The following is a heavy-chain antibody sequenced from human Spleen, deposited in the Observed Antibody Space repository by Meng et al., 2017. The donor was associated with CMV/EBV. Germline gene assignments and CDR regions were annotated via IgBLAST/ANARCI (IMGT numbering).Heavy chain of an antibody. CDR2: ISYDGTNK. Sequence: SCKASGYTFSSYAMHWVRQAPGKGLEWVAVISYDGTNKYYADSVKGRFTISRDNSKNTLYLQMNSLRAEDTAVYYCARDEKWLRLGWGCYFWGQGTLVTVSS. D-gene: IGHD5-12*01. J-gene: IGHJ4*02. CDR3: ARDEKWLRLGWGCYF. V-gene: IGHV3-30*04. CDR1: GYTFSSYA.